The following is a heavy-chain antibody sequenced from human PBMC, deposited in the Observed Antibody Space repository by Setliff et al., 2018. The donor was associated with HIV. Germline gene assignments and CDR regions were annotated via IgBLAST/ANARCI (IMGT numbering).Heavy chain of an antibody. CDR2: ISAYDGNT. D-gene: IGHD3-22*01. CDR1: GYTFTSYG. CDR3: ARKGYYDSSGPIKGNAFDI. Sequence: ASVKVSCKASGYTFTSYGISRVRQAPGQGLEWMGWISAYDGNTNYAQKLQGRVTMTTDTSTSTAYMELRSLRSDDAAVYYCARKGYYDSSGPIKGNAFDIWGQGTMVTVSS. J-gene: IGHJ3*02. V-gene: IGHV1-18*01.